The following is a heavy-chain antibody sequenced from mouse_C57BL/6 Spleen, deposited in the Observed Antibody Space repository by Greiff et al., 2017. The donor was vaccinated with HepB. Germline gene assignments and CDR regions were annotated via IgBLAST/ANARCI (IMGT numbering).Heavy chain of an antibody. CDR2: IYPGDGDT. J-gene: IGHJ2*01. Sequence: VQLQQSGAELVKPGASVKISGKASGYAFGSYWMNWVKQRPGKGLEWIGQIYPGDGDTNYNGKFKGKATLTADKSSSTAYMQLSSLTSEDSAVYFCARHPMNYYGSSYDYFDYWGQGTTLTVSS. D-gene: IGHD1-1*01. CDR3: ARHPMNYYGSSYDYFDY. CDR1: GYAFGSYW. V-gene: IGHV1-80*01.